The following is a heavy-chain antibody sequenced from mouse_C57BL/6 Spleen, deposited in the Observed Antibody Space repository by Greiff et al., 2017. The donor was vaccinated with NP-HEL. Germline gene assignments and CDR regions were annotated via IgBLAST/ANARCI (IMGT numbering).Heavy chain of an antibody. Sequence: EVKLVESGGGLVKPGGSLKLSCAASGFTFSDYGMHWVRQAPEKGLEWVAYISSGSSTIYYADTVKGRFTISRDNAKNTLFLQMTSLRSEDTARYYCARRDYGSSYWFAYWGQGTLVTVSA. CDR2: ISSGSSTI. V-gene: IGHV5-17*01. J-gene: IGHJ3*01. CDR3: ARRDYGSSYWFAY. D-gene: IGHD1-1*01. CDR1: GFTFSDYG.